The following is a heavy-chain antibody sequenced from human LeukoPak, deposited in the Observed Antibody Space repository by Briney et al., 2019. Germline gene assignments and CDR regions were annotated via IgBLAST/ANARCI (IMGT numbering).Heavy chain of an antibody. CDR2: INHSGST. CDR1: GGSFSGYY. CDR3: ASAVPGYDSSGYYYYNMDV. D-gene: IGHD3-22*01. J-gene: IGHJ6*03. V-gene: IGHV4-34*01. Sequence: SETLSLTCAVYGGSFSGYYWSWIRQPPGRGLEWIGEINHSGSTNYNPSLKSRVTISVDTSKNQFSLKLSSVTAADTAVYYCASAVPGYDSSGYYYYNMDVWGKGTTVTVS.